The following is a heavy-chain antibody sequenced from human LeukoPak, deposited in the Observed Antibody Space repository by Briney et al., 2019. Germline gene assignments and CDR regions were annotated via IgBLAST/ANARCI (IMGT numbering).Heavy chain of an antibody. Sequence: GSLRLSCAASGFAVSTNHMTWGRQAPGKGLEWVSVISNSGIIYYADSVKGRLTISRDNSKNTMYLQMNDLRAEDTAVYYCAGYGGYSFWGQGTLVTVSS. CDR3: AGYGGYSF. D-gene: IGHD4-23*01. V-gene: IGHV3-66*01. CDR2: ISNSGII. J-gene: IGHJ4*02. CDR1: GFAVSTNH.